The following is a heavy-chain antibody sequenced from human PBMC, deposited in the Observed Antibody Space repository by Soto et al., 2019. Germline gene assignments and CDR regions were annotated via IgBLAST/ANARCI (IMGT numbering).Heavy chain of an antibody. CDR1: GYTLTELS. Sequence: ASVKVSCKVSGYTLTELSMHWVRQAPGKGLEWMGGFDPEDGETIYAQKFQGRVTMTEDTSTDTAYMELSSLRSEDTAVYYCATAAGYSGSQIYYYYGIDVCGQVTTLTV. J-gene: IGHJ6*02. CDR2: FDPEDGET. D-gene: IGHD1-26*01. V-gene: IGHV1-24*01. CDR3: ATAAGYSGSQIYYYYGIDV.